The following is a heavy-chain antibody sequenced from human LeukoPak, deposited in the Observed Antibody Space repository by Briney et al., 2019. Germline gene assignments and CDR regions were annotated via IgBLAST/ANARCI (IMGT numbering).Heavy chain of an antibody. CDR2: IYPGDSDT. J-gene: IGHJ4*02. CDR3: ARLPVEGSGFPSYYFDY. CDR1: GYSFTSYW. D-gene: IGHD6-19*01. V-gene: IGHV5-51*01. Sequence: GESLKISCKGSGYSFTSYWTGWVRQMPGKGLEWMGIIYPGDSDTRYSPSFQGQVTISVDKSISTAYLQWSSLKASDTAMYYCARLPVEGSGFPSYYFDYWGQGTLDRVSS.